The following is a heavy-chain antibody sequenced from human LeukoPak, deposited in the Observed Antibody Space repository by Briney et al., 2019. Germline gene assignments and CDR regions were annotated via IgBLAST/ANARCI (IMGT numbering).Heavy chain of an antibody. CDR1: GGSINNYY. Sequence: SETLSLTCTISGGSINNYYWTWTRQPPGKGLEWIGFIYYSGSTNYNPSLKSRVAISIDTSKKEFLLKLNSVTVADTAVYYCARGIDYYDSSGYYASSVPLDFWGQGILVTVSS. CDR3: ARGIDYYDSSGYYASSVPLDF. D-gene: IGHD3-22*01. J-gene: IGHJ4*02. CDR2: IYYSGST. V-gene: IGHV4-59*01.